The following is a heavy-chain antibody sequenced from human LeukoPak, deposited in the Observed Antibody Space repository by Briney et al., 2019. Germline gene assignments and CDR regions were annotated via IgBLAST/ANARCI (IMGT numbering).Heavy chain of an antibody. CDR2: ISDTGNT. Sequence: PGGSLRLSCAASGFTLSSYAMSWVRQAPGKGLEWVSAISDTGNTYHADSVKGRLTISRDSSKNTLFLQMNRLRPEDAAVYYCAKAPVTTCSGAFCYPFDYWGLGTLVTVSS. J-gene: IGHJ4*02. V-gene: IGHV3-23*01. D-gene: IGHD2-15*01. CDR3: AKAPVTTCSGAFCYPFDY. CDR1: GFTLSSYA.